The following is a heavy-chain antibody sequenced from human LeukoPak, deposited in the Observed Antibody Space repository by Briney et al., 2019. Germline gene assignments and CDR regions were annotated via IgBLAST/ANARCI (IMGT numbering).Heavy chain of an antibody. CDR3: AKALGSTVTTRTYFDY. CDR2: LSWNGGNI. D-gene: IGHD4-17*01. CDR1: GFTFHDYA. J-gene: IGHJ4*02. V-gene: IGHV3-9*01. Sequence: GGSLRLSCAASGFTFHDYAMHWVRQAPGKGLEWVSGLSWNGGNIGYAESVRGRFTISRDNAGNSLYLQMNSLRPEDTALYYCAKALGSTVTTRTYFDYWGQGTLVTVSS.